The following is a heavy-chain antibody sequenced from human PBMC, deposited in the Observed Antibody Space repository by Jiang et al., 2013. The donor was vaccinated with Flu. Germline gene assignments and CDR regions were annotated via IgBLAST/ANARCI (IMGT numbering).Heavy chain of an antibody. CDR3: ARIPYSSGWQNFDY. V-gene: IGHV2-70*01. CDR2: IDWDDDK. J-gene: IGHJ4*02. Sequence: KPTQTLTLTCTFSGFSLSTSGMCVSWIRQPPGKALEWLALIDWDDDKYYSTSLKTRLTISKDTSKNQVVLTMTNVDPVDTATYYCARIPYSSGWQNFDYWGQGTLVTVSS. CDR1: GFSLSTSGMC. D-gene: IGHD6-19*01.